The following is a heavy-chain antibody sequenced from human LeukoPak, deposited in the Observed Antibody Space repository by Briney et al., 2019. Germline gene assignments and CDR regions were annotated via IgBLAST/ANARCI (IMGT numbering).Heavy chain of an antibody. CDR1: GGSIGNYY. V-gene: IGHV4-59*01. CDR3: ARDHGYFGMDV. CDR2: TSYSGNT. J-gene: IGHJ6*02. Sequence: SETLSLTCIVSGGSIGNYYWNWIRQPPGKGLEWIGYTSYSGNTIYNPSLKSRVTISIDPFKNQLSLKVTSVTAADTAVYYCARDHGYFGMDVWGQGTTVTISS.